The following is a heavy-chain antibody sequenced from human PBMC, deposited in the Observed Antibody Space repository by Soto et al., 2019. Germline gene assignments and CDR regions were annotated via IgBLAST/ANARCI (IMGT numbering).Heavy chain of an antibody. CDR1: GYTFTSYG. CDR3: ARVEQQLAIDY. J-gene: IGHJ4*02. D-gene: IGHD6-13*01. Sequence: ASVKVSCKASGYTFTSYGISWVLQGPGQGVEWMGWINPNSGGTNYAQKFQGRVTMTRDTSISTAYMELSRLRSDDTAVYYCARVEQQLAIDYWGQGTLVPVSS. V-gene: IGHV1-2*02. CDR2: INPNSGGT.